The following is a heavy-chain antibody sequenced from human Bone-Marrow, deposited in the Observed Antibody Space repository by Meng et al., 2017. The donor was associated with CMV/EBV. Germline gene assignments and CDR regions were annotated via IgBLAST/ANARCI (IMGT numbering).Heavy chain of an antibody. CDR1: GYTFTDYD. CDR2: VTPNSGDT. D-gene: IGHD3-9*01. J-gene: IGHJ4*02. V-gene: IGHV1-8*01. CDR3: ARVGLSTGPFDFYLDF. Sequence: ASVKVSCKASGYTFTDYDLTWVRHAPGQGLQWMGRVTPNSGDTRYAQNFQGRVTMIGKTSITTAYMELTSLTSEDTAVYYCARVGLSTGPFDFYLDFWGQGTLVTVSS.